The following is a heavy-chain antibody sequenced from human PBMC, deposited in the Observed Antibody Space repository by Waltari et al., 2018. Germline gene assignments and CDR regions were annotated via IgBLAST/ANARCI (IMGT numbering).Heavy chain of an antibody. J-gene: IGHJ6*02. D-gene: IGHD3-16*01. V-gene: IGHV3-21*02. CDR2: ISSTSGSM. CDR1: GLTFSIYS. Sequence: EVQLVESGGDLIKPGGSLRLSCAVSGLTFSIYSMNWVRQGPGKGLEWVSYISSTSGSMYYADSVKGRFTISRDNTRKSVYLQMNSLRVEDSAVYYCASGQDGTSFVLSFWGQGTKVTVSS. CDR3: ASGQDGTSFVLSF.